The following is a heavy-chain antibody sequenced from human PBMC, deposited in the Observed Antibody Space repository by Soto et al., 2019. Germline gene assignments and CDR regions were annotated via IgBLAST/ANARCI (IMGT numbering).Heavy chain of an antibody. CDR1: GFTFSNYN. J-gene: IGHJ4*02. CDR3: ARFSNHLLDY. V-gene: IGHV3-48*02. Sequence: EVQLAESGGGLVQPGGSLRLSCAASGFTFSNYNMNWVRQAPGKGLEWVSHISSSGSKIYYADSVKGRFTISRDNAKNSLYLLMNSLRDEDTAVYYCARFSNHLLDYWGQGTLVTVSS. CDR2: ISSSGSKI. D-gene: IGHD4-4*01.